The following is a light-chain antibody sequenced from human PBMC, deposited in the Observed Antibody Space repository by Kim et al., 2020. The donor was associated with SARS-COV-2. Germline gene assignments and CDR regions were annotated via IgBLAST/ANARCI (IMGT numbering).Light chain of an antibody. CDR3: QESYNTPRT. CDR2: AAS. V-gene: IGKV1-39*01. J-gene: IGKJ2*01. Sequence: SASVGDRVTITCRASQSIRTYLHWYQQKPGKAPKLLIYAASSLQGGVPSRFTGSGSGTYFTLTINSLQPEDFATYYCQESYNTPRTFGQGTKLEI. CDR1: QSIRTY.